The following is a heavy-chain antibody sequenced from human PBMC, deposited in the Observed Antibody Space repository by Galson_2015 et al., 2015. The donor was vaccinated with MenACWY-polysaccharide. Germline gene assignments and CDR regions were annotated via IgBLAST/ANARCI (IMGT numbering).Heavy chain of an antibody. CDR2: IYWDDDK. D-gene: IGHD3-9*01. Sequence: PALVKPTQPLTLTCNFSGFSLSRTGVSVGWIRQPPGKALEWLALIYWDDDKRYSPSLRRRLTITMDTSKNQVVLTMTDMDPIDTGTYFWAHPIFTGWLTEDYWGQGTPVTVSS. V-gene: IGHV2-5*02. J-gene: IGHJ4*02. CDR1: GFSLSRTGVS. CDR3: AHPIFTGWLTEDY.